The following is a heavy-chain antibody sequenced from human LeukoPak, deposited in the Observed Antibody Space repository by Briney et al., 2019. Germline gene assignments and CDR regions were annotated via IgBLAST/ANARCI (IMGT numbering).Heavy chain of an antibody. CDR1: GGSISSSSYY. J-gene: IGHJ3*02. Sequence: SETLSLTCTVSGGSISSSSYYWGWIRQPPGKGLEWIGYIYHSGNTNYNPSLQSRVTISVDTSRNQFSLKLSSVTAADTAVYYCAREGYDILTGYPNAFDIWGQGTMVTVSS. D-gene: IGHD3-9*01. CDR2: IYHSGNT. V-gene: IGHV4-61*05. CDR3: AREGYDILTGYPNAFDI.